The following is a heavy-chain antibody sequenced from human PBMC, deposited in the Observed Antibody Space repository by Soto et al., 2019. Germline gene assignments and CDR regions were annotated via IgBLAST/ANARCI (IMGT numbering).Heavy chain of an antibody. V-gene: IGHV2-70*04. CDR3: ARTLTYYYGSGSYLEFDY. CDR1: GFSLSTSGMR. CDR2: IDWDDDK. Sequence: SGPTLVNPTQTLTLTCTFSGFSLSTSGMRVSWIRQPPGKALEWLARIDWDDDKFYSTSLKTRLTISKDTSKNQVVLTMTNMDPVDTATYYCARTLTYYYGSGSYLEFDYWGQGTLVTVSS. D-gene: IGHD3-10*01. J-gene: IGHJ4*02.